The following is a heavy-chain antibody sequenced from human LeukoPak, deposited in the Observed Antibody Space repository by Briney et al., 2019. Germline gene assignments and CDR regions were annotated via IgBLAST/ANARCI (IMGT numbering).Heavy chain of an antibody. CDR3: ARSTIAIFGVGFDP. J-gene: IGHJ5*02. CDR1: GYTFTSYD. D-gene: IGHD3-3*01. V-gene: IGHV1-8*01. CDR2: MNPNSGNT. Sequence: ASVKVSCKASGYTFTSYDINWVRQATGQGLEWMGWMNPNSGNTGYAQKFQGRVTMTRNTSISTAYMELSSLRSEDTAVYYCARSTIAIFGVGFDPWGQGTLVTVSS.